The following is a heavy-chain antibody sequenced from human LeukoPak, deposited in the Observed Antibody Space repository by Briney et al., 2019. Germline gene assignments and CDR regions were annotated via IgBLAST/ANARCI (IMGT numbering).Heavy chain of an antibody. CDR1: GFTFDDYD. CDR2: ISWNGRNT. CDR3: ARGGYSGPFDY. V-gene: IGHV3-20*04. D-gene: IGHD5-12*01. J-gene: IGHJ4*02. Sequence: GGSLRLSCAASGFTFDDYDLNWVRQAPGKGLEWVSGISWNGRNTAYAESLKGRFTISRDNAKNTLYLQMNSLRAEDTAVYYCARGGYSGPFDYWGQGTLVTVSS.